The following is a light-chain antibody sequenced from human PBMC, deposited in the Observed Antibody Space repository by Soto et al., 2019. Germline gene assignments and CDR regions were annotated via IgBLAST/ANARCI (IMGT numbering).Light chain of an antibody. V-gene: IGKV1-5*03. Sequence: DIQMTQSPSTLSASVGDRVTITCRASQSISGWLAWYQQKPGKAPNLLIYESASLESGGPSRFSGSASGTDFTLTISSLQPDDFATYYCQQYDSYSPTFGQGTKVEI. CDR2: ESA. J-gene: IGKJ1*01. CDR3: QQYDSYSPT. CDR1: QSISGW.